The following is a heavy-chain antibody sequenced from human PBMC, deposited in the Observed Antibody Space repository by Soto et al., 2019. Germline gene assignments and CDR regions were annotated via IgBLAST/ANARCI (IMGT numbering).Heavy chain of an antibody. CDR2: IIPIFGTA. V-gene: IGHV1-69*13. Sequence: SVKVSCKASGGTFSSYAISWVRQAPGQGLEWMGGIIPIFGTANYAQKFQGRVTITADESTSTAYMELSSMRSEDTAVYYCARVVSNTRGYYYYHGMDVWGPGTPVTVSS. J-gene: IGHJ6*02. D-gene: IGHD4-4*01. CDR3: ARVVSNTRGYYYYHGMDV. CDR1: GGTFSSYA.